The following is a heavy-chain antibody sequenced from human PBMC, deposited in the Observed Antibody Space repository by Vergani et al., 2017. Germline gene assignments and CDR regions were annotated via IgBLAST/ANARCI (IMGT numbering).Heavy chain of an antibody. J-gene: IGHJ5*02. D-gene: IGHD3-9*01. V-gene: IGHV1-2*02. CDR2: ITPQNGGT. Sequence: QVQLVQSGAEVKKPGAAVKVSCKASGYYFTDNYLHWVRQAPGQGLEWMGRITPQNGGTQYAEKFKGRATMARDTSITTAYMELTSLTSDDTAVYYCVRGGTFDWLSTWGQGTLVTVSS. CDR3: VRGGTFDWLST. CDR1: GYYFTDNY.